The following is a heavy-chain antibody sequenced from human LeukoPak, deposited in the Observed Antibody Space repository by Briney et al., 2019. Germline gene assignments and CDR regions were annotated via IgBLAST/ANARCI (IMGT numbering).Heavy chain of an antibody. CDR2: IKQDGSEK. J-gene: IGHJ6*02. Sequence: GGSLRLSCAASGFTFSSYWMSWVRQAPGRGLEGVADIKQDGSEKYYVDSVKGRFTISRDNAKNSLYLQMNSLRAEDTAVYYCARVGYYYYGMDVWGQGTTVTVSS. CDR3: ARVGYYYYGMDV. V-gene: IGHV3-7*01. CDR1: GFTFSSYW.